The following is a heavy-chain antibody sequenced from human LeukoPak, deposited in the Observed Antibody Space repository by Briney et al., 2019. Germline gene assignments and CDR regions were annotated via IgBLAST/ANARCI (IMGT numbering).Heavy chain of an antibody. CDR3: ARQNYRTSSADY. CDR1: GYSFASSW. V-gene: IGHV5-51*01. Sequence: GESLKISCEGSGYSFASSWIAWVRQMPGKGLEWMGIIYAGDSDTTYSPSFQGQVTISVDRSISTASLQWSSLKASDTAMYYCARQNYRTSSADYWGQGTLVTVSS. CDR2: IYAGDSDT. D-gene: IGHD6-6*01. J-gene: IGHJ4*02.